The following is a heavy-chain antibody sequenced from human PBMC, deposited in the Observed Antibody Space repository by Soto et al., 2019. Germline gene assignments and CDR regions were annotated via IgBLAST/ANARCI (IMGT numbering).Heavy chain of an antibody. CDR2: ISAYNGNT. D-gene: IGHD2-21*01. CDR1: GYTFTSYG. J-gene: IGHJ5*02. Sequence: ASVKVSCKASGYTFTSYGISWVRQAPGQGLEWMGWISAYNGNTNYAQKLQGRVTMTTDTSTSTAYMELRSLRSEDTAVYYCAREVVPYNWFDPWGQGTLVTVSS. V-gene: IGHV1-18*01. CDR3: AREVVPYNWFDP.